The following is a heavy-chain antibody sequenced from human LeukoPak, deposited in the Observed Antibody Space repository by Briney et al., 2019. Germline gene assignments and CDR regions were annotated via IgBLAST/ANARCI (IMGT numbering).Heavy chain of an antibody. J-gene: IGHJ5*02. D-gene: IGHD2-15*01. CDR1: GGSISSSIYY. CDR3: ARHRMSWPATP. V-gene: IGHV4-39*07. CDR2: VFYNGAT. Sequence: SEALSLTCIVSGGSISSSIYYWAWVRQPPGKGLEWIGTVFYNGATQYSPSLRSRVTISIDTSTNQFSLKLSSVTAADTAVYYCARHRMSWPATPWGQGTLVTVSS.